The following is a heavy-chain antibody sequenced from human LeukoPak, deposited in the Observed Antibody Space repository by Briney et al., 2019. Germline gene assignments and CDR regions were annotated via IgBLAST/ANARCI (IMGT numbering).Heavy chain of an antibody. J-gene: IGHJ4*02. Sequence: GGSLRLSCAASGFTFSSYSMNWVRQAPGKGLEWDSVIYSGGSTYYADSVKGRFTISRDNSKNTLYLQMNSLRAEDTAVYYCARGHYYYDSSGYSGYWGQGTLVTVS. V-gene: IGHV3-66*02. CDR3: ARGHYYYDSSGYSGY. CDR1: GFTFSSYS. D-gene: IGHD3-22*01. CDR2: IYSGGST.